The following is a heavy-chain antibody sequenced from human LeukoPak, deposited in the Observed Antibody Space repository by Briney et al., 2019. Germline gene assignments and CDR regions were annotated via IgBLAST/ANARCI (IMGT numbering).Heavy chain of an antibody. Sequence: SETLSLTCIASGGSIGSYYWSWIRQPPGKGLEWIGHIYYSGSTDYNPSLRSRVTISVDTSKNQFSLRLSSVTAADTAVYYCARDRSDGSGYYGYYFDYWGQGTLVSVSS. CDR3: ARDRSDGSGYYGYYFDY. J-gene: IGHJ4*02. V-gene: IGHV4-59*01. D-gene: IGHD3-22*01. CDR2: IYYSGST. CDR1: GGSIGSYY.